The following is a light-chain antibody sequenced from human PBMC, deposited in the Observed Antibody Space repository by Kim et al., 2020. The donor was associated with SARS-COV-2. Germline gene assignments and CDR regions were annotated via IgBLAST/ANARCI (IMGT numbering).Light chain of an antibody. V-gene: IGLV6-57*01. Sequence: KTVTISCTRSSGSIASNYVQWYQQRPGSSPTTVIYENNQRPSGVPGRFSGSIDSSSNSASLTISGLKTEDEADYYCQSYDSTNPWVFGGGTQLTVL. CDR1: SGSIASNY. J-gene: IGLJ3*02. CDR2: ENN. CDR3: QSYDSTNPWV.